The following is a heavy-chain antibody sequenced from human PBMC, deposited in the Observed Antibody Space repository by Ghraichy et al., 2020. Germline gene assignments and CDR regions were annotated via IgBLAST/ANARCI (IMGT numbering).Heavy chain of an antibody. V-gene: IGHV3-7*04. J-gene: IGHJ4*02. D-gene: IGHD3-16*01. CDR1: GFTFSSHW. CDR2: IKGDGSDK. Sequence: GGSLRLSCEASGFTFSSHWMTWVRQAPGKGLEWVANIKGDGSDKSYVDSVKGRFAISRDNTKNSLYLQMNSLRADDTAVYSCARGFGTDHWGQGALVTVSS. CDR3: ARGFGTDH.